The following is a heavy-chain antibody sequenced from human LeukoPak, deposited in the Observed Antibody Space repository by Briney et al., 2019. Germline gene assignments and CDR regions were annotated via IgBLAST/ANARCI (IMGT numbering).Heavy chain of an antibody. Sequence: ASVKVSCKASGYTFTGYYMHWVRQAPGQGLEWMGWINPNSGGTNYAQKFQGRVTMTRDTSISTAYMELSRLRSDDTAVYYCARVSMVRDVSTYYYYYMDVWGKGTTVTVSS. J-gene: IGHJ6*03. CDR2: INPNSGGT. CDR3: ARVSMVRDVSTYYYYYMDV. D-gene: IGHD3-10*01. V-gene: IGHV1-2*02. CDR1: GYTFTGYY.